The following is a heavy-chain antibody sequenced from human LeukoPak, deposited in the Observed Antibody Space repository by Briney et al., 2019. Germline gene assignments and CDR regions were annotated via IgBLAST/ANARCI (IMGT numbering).Heavy chain of an antibody. Sequence: GGSLRLSCAASGFTFSSYSMNWVRQAPGKGLEWVSYISSSSSTIYYADSVKGRFTTSRDNAKNSLYLQMNSLRAEDTAVYYCARDTYCSSTSCYSEWFDPWGQGTLVTVSS. V-gene: IGHV3-48*01. J-gene: IGHJ5*02. CDR3: ARDTYCSSTSCYSEWFDP. CDR1: GFTFSSYS. D-gene: IGHD2-2*01. CDR2: ISSSSSTI.